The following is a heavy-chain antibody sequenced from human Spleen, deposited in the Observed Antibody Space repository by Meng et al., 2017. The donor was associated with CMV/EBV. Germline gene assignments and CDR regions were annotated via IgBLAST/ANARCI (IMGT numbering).Heavy chain of an antibody. CDR2: INPSGGST. D-gene: IGHD2-8*01. CDR1: GYTFTSYY. CDR3: ARDAYGHKHFDY. J-gene: IGHJ4*02. Sequence: ASVKVSCKASGYTFTSYYMHWVRQAPGQGLEWMGIINPSGGSTSYAQKFQGRVTITTDESTSTAYMELSSLRSEDTAVYYCARDAYGHKHFDYWGQGTLVTVSS. V-gene: IGHV1-46*01.